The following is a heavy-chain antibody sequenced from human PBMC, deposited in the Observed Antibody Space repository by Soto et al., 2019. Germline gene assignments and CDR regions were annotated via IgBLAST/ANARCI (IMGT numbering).Heavy chain of an antibody. CDR2: IYYSGST. D-gene: IGHD4-17*01. CDR1: GGSISSSSYY. V-gene: IGHV4-39*01. Sequence: SETLSLTCTVSGGSISSSSYYWGWIRQPPGKGLERIGSIYYSGSTYYNPSLKSRVTISVDTSKNQFSLKLSSVTAADTAVYYCARQVTTVTHDDWGQGTLGTVSS. CDR3: ARQVTTVTHDD. J-gene: IGHJ4*02.